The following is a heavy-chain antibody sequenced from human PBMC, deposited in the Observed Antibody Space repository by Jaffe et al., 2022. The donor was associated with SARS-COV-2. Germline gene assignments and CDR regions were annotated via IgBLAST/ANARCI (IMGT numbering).Heavy chain of an antibody. J-gene: IGHJ4*02. CDR3: ARVEAYSSSWSPFDY. CDR1: GGSISEYF. CDR2: ISYSGGT. Sequence: QVQLQESGPGLVQPSETLSLTCTVSGGSISEYFWTWIRQPPGKGLEWIGYISYSGGTRYNPSLKSRVTISRDTSKNQFSLKLTSMSAADTAVYYCARVEAYSSSWSPFDYWGRGMLVTVSS. D-gene: IGHD6-13*01. V-gene: IGHV4-59*01.